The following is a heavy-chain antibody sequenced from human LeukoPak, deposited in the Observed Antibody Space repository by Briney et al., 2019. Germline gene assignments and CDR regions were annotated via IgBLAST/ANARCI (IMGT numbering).Heavy chain of an antibody. J-gene: IGHJ4*02. CDR3: AKLNYFDHYFDC. CDR1: GFTFSSYS. Sequence: QPGGSLRLSCAASGFTFSSYSMNWVRQAPGKGLEGLSYISSSIRTIYYADSVKGRFTISRDNAKNSLFLQMNSLRDEDTAVYYCAKLNYFDHYFDCWGQGTLVTVSS. CDR2: ISSSIRTI. V-gene: IGHV3-48*02. D-gene: IGHD1-1*01.